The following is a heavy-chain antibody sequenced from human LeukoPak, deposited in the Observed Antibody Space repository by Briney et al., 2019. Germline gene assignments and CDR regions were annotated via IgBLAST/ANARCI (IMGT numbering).Heavy chain of an antibody. J-gene: IGHJ6*03. CDR1: GYTFTSYD. Sequence: WASVKVSCKASGYTFTSYDINWVRQATGQGLEWMGWMNPDSGNTGYAQKFQGRVTMTRNTSISTAYMELSSLRSEDTAVYYCAREYGDYSRPFYYYYMDVWGKGTTVTISS. D-gene: IGHD4-17*01. V-gene: IGHV1-8*01. CDR3: AREYGDYSRPFYYYYMDV. CDR2: MNPDSGNT.